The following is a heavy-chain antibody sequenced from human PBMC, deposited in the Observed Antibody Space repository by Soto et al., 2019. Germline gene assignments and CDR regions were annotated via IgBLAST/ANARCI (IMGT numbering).Heavy chain of an antibody. V-gene: IGHV1-2*04. J-gene: IGHJ6*02. CDR1: GYTFTGYY. Sequence: ASVKVSCKASGYTFTGYYMHWVRQAPGQGLEWMGWINPNSGGTNYAQKFQGWVTMTRDTSISTAYMELSRLRSDDTAVYYCARGRYYDFWSGYYTYYGMDVWGQGTTVTVSS. D-gene: IGHD3-3*01. CDR3: ARGRYYDFWSGYYTYYGMDV. CDR2: INPNSGGT.